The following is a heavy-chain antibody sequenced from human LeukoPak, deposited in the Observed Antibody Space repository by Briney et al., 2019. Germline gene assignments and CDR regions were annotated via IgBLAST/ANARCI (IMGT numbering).Heavy chain of an antibody. V-gene: IGHV3-48*01. CDR2: ISTSSTTI. CDR3: ATDRSSTSPDV. Sequence: GGSLRLSSAPSGFTFSSYSLSWVCQAAGKGLEWLSFISTSSTTIQYADSVRGRFTISRDNAKNSLYLQMNSLRAEDTAVYYCATDRSSTSPDVWGKGTTVTVSS. CDR1: GFTFSSYS. D-gene: IGHD2-2*01. J-gene: IGHJ6*04.